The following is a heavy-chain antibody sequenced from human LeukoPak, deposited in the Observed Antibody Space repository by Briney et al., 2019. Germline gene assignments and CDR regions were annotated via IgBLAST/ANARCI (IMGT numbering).Heavy chain of an antibody. J-gene: IGHJ4*02. V-gene: IGHV4-59*12. CDR3: ARGDIYDSSGYFF. D-gene: IGHD3-22*01. CDR2: IYYSGST. CDR1: GGSISSYY. Sequence: SETLSLTCTASGGSISSYYWSWIRQPPGKGLEWIGYIYYSGSTNYNPSLKSRVTISVDTSKNQFSLKLSSVTAADTAIYYCARGDIYDSSGYFFWGQGTLVTVSS.